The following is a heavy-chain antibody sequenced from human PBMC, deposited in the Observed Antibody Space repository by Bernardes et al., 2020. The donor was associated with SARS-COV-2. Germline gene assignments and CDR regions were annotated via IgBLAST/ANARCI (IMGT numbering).Heavy chain of an antibody. CDR2: IYYRGST. Sequence: SETLSLTCSVSGGSITTNYWSWIRQSPRRGLEWIGYIYYRGSTNYNPSLKSRVTRSMDTSKSQFSLRLTSVTAADTAVCFCARETSNNWFDAWGQGTSVTVSS. D-gene: IGHD2-2*01. CDR3: ARETSNNWFDA. V-gene: IGHV4-59*12. J-gene: IGHJ5*02. CDR1: GGSITTNY.